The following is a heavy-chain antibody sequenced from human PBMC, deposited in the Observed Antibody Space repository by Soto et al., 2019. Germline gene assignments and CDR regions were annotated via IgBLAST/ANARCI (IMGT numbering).Heavy chain of an antibody. CDR3: ARGRYPMGPTASWDVYYFAS. V-gene: IGHV3-74*03. J-gene: IGHJ4*02. CDR1: GFSFSSYW. D-gene: IGHD1-26*01. Sequence: EVQLVESGGDSVQPGGSLRLSCAASGFSFSSYWMHWVRQVPGKGLMWVSRINSDGSTTKSADSVKGRFTISRDNAKNTVYLQMNSLRAEDTAVYYCARGRYPMGPTASWDVYYFASWGQGTLVTVSS. CDR2: INSDGSTT.